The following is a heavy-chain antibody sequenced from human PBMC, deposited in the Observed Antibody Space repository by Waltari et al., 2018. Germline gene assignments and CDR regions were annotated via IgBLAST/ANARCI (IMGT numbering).Heavy chain of an antibody. CDR2: IYPGDPDT. D-gene: IGHD5-18*01. V-gene: IGHV5-51*03. CDR3: ARFLDTAMVI. CDR1: GYSFTSSL. Sequence: EVQTVQSGAQVHKQGGALQFSCEVSGYSFTSSLIGRVRQRPGKGREGMGIIYPGDPDTRYSPSFQGQVTISADKSISTAYLQWSSLKASDTAMYYCARFLDTAMVIWVQGTLVTVSS. J-gene: IGHJ4*02.